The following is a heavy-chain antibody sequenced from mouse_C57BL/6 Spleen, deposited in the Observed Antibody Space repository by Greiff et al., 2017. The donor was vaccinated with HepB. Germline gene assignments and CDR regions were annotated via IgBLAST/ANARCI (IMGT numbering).Heavy chain of an antibody. CDR3: ARGVYFDY. CDR1: GYTFTSYW. Sequence: QVQLQQPGAELVMPGASVKLSFKASGYTFTSYWMHWVKQRPGQGLEWIGEIDPSDSYTNYNQKFKGKSTLTVDKSSSTAYMQLSSLTSEDSAVYYCARGVYFDYWGQGTTLTVSS. CDR2: IDPSDSYT. V-gene: IGHV1-69*01. J-gene: IGHJ2*01.